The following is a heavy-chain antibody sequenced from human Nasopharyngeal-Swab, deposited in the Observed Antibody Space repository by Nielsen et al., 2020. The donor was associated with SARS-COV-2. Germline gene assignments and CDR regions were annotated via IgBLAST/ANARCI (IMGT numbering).Heavy chain of an antibody. D-gene: IGHD5-12*01. CDR2: IIPILGIA. Sequence: SVTVSCKASVGTFSSYAISWVRQPPGQGLEWMGRIIPILGIANHAQKFQGRVTITADKSTSTAYMELSSLRSEDTAVYYCAREGSGYDLWYWGQGTLVTVSS. V-gene: IGHV1-69*04. CDR1: VGTFSSYA. CDR3: AREGSGYDLWY. J-gene: IGHJ4*02.